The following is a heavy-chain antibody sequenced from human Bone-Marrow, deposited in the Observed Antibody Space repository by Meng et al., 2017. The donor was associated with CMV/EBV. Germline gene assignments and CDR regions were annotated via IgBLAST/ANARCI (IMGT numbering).Heavy chain of an antibody. J-gene: IGHJ6*01. CDR2: ISRSSSYI. CDR3: ARALDSSGWSYYYYYGMDV. Sequence: GESLKISCAASGFTFSSYSMNWVRQAPGKGLEWVSSISRSSSYIYHADSVKGRFTIPRDNAKNSLYLQKNSLRAEDTAVYYCARALDSSGWSYYYYYGMDVWGQGTTVTVSS. D-gene: IGHD6-19*01. V-gene: IGHV3-21*01. CDR1: GFTFSSYS.